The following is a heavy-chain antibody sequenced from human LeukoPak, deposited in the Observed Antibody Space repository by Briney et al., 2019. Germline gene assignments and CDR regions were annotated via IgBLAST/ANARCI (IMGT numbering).Heavy chain of an antibody. CDR2: ISSSGSAI. D-gene: IGHD2-15*01. V-gene: IGHV3-48*03. J-gene: IGHJ4*02. CDR1: RFTFSNYE. CDR3: AGGRSWNDY. Sequence: GGSLRLSCAASRFTFSNYEMNWVRQAPGKGLEWVSYISSSGSAIYYADSVKGRFTISRDNAKNSLYLQMSSLRAEDTAVYYCAGGRSWNDYWGQGTLVTVSS.